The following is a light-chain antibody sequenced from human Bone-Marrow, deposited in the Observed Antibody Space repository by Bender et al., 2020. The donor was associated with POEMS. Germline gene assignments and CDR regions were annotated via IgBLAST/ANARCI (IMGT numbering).Light chain of an antibody. CDR1: SSNIGSNYD. CDR3: QSYDDSLSGSV. J-gene: IGLJ3*02. V-gene: IGLV1-40*01. CDR2: GYN. Sequence: QSALTQPPSASGTPGQRVTISCSGGSSNIGSNYDVHWYQQLPGRAPKLLIIGYNTRPSGVPDRFSASTSGTSASLAITGLQAEDEADYFCQSYDDSLSGSVFGGGTRLTVL.